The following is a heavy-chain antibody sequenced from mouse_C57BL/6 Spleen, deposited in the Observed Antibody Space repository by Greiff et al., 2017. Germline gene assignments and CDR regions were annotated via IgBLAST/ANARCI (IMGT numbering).Heavy chain of an antibody. CDR1: GPPLPLSS. V-gene: IGHV3-8*01. CDR2: LISSGST. CDR3: ARWGSGYAMDY. Sequence: EVQVVESGPGLAKPSQTLSLTCSATGPPLPLSSSPFILQPPFPKLYYIIYLISSGSTYYNPSLKSRISITRDTSKNQYYLQLNSVTTEDTATYYCARWGSGYAMDYWGKGTSVTVS. D-gene: IGHD3-2*02. J-gene: IGHJ4*01.